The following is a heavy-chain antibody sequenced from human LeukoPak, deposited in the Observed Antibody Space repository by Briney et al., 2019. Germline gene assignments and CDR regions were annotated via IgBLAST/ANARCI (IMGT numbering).Heavy chain of an antibody. V-gene: IGHV4-34*01. CDR2: INHSGST. D-gene: IGHD2-8*01. CDR3: ARVLGYCTNGVCPRAFDI. J-gene: IGHJ3*02. Sequence: PSETPSLTCAVYGGSFSGYYWSWIRQPPGKGLEWIGEINHSGSTNYNPSLKSRVTISVDTSKNQFSLKLSSVTAADTAVYYCARVLGYCTNGVCPRAFDIWGQGTMVTVSS. CDR1: GGSFSGYY.